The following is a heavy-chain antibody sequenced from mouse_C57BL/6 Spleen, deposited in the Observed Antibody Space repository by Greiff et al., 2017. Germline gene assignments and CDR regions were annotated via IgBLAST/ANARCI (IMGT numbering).Heavy chain of an antibody. J-gene: IGHJ3*01. D-gene: IGHD2-1*01. V-gene: IGHV1-82*01. CDR1: GYAFSSSW. CDR3: AREGGNYSFAY. CDR2: IYPGDGDT. Sequence: QVQLQQSGPELVKPGASVKISCKASGYAFSSSWMNWVKQRPGKGLEWIGRIYPGDGDTNYNGKFKGKATLTADKSSSTAYMQLSSLTSEDSAVYFCAREGGNYSFAYWGQGTLVTVSA.